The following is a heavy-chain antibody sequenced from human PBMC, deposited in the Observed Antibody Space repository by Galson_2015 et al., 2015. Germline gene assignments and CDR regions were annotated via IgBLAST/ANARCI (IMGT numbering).Heavy chain of an antibody. Sequence: SVKVSCKASGYTFTSYGISWVRQAPGQGLEWMGWISPYSGNTNYAQKLQGRVTMTTDTSTSTAYMELSSLRSDDTAVYYCARSDYSTSGVCVRRTTGCMDVWGKGTMVTVSS. CDR1: GYTFTSYG. CDR3: ARSDYSTSGVCVRRTTGCMDV. V-gene: IGHV1-18*01. D-gene: IGHD2-8*01. CDR2: ISPYSGNT. J-gene: IGHJ6*03.